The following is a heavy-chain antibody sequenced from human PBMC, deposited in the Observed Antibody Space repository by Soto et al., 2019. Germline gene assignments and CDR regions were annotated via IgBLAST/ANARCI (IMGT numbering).Heavy chain of an antibody. V-gene: IGHV3-23*01. CDR2: ISGSGGST. Sequence: GGSLRPSCAASGFTFSSYAMSWVRQAPGKGLEWVSVISGSGGSTYSADSVKGRFTISRANSKNTLYLQMNSLRAEDPAVFYFAKGRVGVAPGSNWFDPWGQGTLVTVSS. CDR3: AKGRVGVAPGSNWFDP. J-gene: IGHJ5*02. D-gene: IGHD3-10*01. CDR1: GFTFSSYA.